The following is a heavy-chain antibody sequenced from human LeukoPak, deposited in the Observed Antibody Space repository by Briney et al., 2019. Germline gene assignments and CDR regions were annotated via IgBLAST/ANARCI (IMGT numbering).Heavy chain of an antibody. CDR1: GFTFSSYS. CDR2: INSRSSYL. Sequence: PGGSPRLSCAASGFTFSSYSMNWVRQAPGKGLEWVSSINSRSSYLYYADSVKGRITISRDNAKNSLYLQMNSLRAEDTAVYYCARGPTMKMDVWGKGTTVTVSS. J-gene: IGHJ6*04. D-gene: IGHD3-22*01. V-gene: IGHV3-21*01. CDR3: ARGPTMKMDV.